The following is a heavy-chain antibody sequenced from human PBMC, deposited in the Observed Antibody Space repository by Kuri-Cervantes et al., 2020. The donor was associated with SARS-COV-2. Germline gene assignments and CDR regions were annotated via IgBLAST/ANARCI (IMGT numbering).Heavy chain of an antibody. CDR1: GFTFSSYS. J-gene: IGHJ4*02. Sequence: GESLKISCAASGFTFSSYSMNWVRQAPGKGLECVAVISYDGSNKYYADSVKGRFAISRDNSKNTLYLQMNSLRAEDTAVYYCARATPGLVVVPAAIPNWGQGTLVTVSS. D-gene: IGHD2-2*01. CDR3: ARATPGLVVVPAAIPN. V-gene: IGHV3-30*03. CDR2: ISYDGSNK.